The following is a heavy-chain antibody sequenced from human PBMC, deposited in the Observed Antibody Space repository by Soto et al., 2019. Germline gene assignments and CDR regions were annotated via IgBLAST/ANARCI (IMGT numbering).Heavy chain of an antibody. CDR2: IYYSGST. Sequence: SETLSLTCTVSGGSIGSGGYYWSWIRQHPGKGLEWIGYIYYSGSTYYNPSLKSRVTISVDTSKNQFSLKLSSVTAADTAVYYCARFSSAFGYYYGSGSYYNQFDYWGQGTLVTVSS. J-gene: IGHJ4*02. D-gene: IGHD3-10*01. CDR1: GGSIGSGGYY. CDR3: ARFSSAFGYYYGSGSYYNQFDY. V-gene: IGHV4-31*03.